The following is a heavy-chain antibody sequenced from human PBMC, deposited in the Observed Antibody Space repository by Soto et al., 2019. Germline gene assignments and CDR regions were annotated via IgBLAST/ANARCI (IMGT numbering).Heavy chain of an antibody. CDR1: GFTFRSYW. Sequence: GGSLRLSCAASGFTFRSYWMQWVRQAPGKGLVWVSRINSDGSSTRYADSVKGRFTISRDNAKNTLYLQMNSLRAEDTAVYYCARDLAPSGAGAFDIWGQGTMVTVSS. CDR3: ARDLAPSGAGAFDI. CDR2: INSDGSST. J-gene: IGHJ3*02. D-gene: IGHD3-3*01. V-gene: IGHV3-74*01.